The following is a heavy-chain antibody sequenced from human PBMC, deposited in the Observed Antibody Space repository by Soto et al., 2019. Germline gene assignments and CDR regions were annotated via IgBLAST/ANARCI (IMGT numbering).Heavy chain of an antibody. V-gene: IGHV4-31*03. CDR3: ARGLAAAGLFGFGP. D-gene: IGHD6-13*01. J-gene: IGHJ5*02. CDR2: HFYSGST. Sequence: PSETLSLTCTVSGGSISSEGSYWSWIRQHPGKGLEWIGCHFYSGSTYYNPSLKSRVTISVDTSKNQFSLKLSSVTAADTAVYYCARGLAAAGLFGFGPWGQGTLVTVSS. CDR1: GGSISSEGSY.